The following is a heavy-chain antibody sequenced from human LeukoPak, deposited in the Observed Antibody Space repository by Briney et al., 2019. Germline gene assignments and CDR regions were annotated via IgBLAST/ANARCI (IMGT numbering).Heavy chain of an antibody. V-gene: IGHV3-30*18. J-gene: IGHJ4*02. Sequence: GGSLRLSCAASGFTFSSYGMHWVRQAPGKGLDWVAVISSDGSNTHYADSVKGRFTISRDNSKNTVYLQMSGLRAEDTALYYCAKAHCSPTSCSRIDYWGQGTLVTVSS. CDR1: GFTFSSYG. CDR3: AKAHCSPTSCSRIDY. CDR2: ISSDGSNT. D-gene: IGHD2-2*01.